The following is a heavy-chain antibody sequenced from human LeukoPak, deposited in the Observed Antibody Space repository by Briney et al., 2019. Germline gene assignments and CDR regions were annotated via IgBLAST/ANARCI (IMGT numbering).Heavy chain of an antibody. J-gene: IGHJ3*02. D-gene: IGHD5-24*01. V-gene: IGHV4-61*02. CDR3: AGNRDAYFLNAFDI. CDR2: IFPDGNT. Sequence: SETLSLTCTVSGGSVSSGTYYWNWMRQPAGKGLEWIGRIFPDGNTYFNPSLKSRGAISVDSSKNQFSLTLSSVTAADPAVYYCAGNRDAYFLNAFDIWGQGTMVTVSS. CDR1: GGSVSSGTYY.